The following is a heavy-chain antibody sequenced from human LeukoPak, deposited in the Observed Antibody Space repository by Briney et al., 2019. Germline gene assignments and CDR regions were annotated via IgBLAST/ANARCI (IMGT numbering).Heavy chain of an antibody. CDR2: IYHSGST. V-gene: IGHV4-4*02. CDR3: ARDTALWTFDI. CDR1: GGSISSSNW. J-gene: IGHJ3*02. D-gene: IGHD2-21*02. Sequence: SETLSLTCAVSGGSISSSNWWSWVRQPPGKGLEWIGEIYHSGSTNYNPSLKSRITISVDKSKNQFSLKMTSVTAADTAMYYCARDTALWTFDIWGQGTMVTVSS.